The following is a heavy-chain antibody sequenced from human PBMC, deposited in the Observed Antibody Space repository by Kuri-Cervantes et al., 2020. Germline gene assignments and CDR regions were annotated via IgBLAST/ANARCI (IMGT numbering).Heavy chain of an antibody. CDR2: ISYDGSNK. V-gene: IGHV3-30-3*01. CDR1: GFTFSSYA. CDR3: ARGGYGGYYFDY. J-gene: IGHJ4*02. D-gene: IGHD4-23*01. Sequence: GEPLKISCAASGFTFSSYAMHWVRQAPGKGLEWVAVISYDGSNKYYADSVKGRFTISRDNYKNTLYLQMNRLRAEDTAVYYCARGGYGGYYFDYWGQGTLVTVSS.